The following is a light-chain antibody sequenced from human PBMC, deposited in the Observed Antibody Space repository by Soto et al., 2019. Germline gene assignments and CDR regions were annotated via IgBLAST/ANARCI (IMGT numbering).Light chain of an antibody. CDR1: QSMSNW. CDR3: LQHNDYPIT. V-gene: IGKV1-17*01. Sequence: DIQRTQSPSTLSASIGDRVTISCRASQSMSNWLAWYQQKPGKVPKRLIYAVSSLQSGVPSRFSGSGSGTEFTLTISSLQPEDFATYYCLQHNDYPITFGHGTRLEIK. J-gene: IGKJ5*01. CDR2: AVS.